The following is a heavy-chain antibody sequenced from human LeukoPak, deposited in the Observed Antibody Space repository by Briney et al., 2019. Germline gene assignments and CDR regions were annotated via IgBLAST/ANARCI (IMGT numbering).Heavy chain of an antibody. CDR1: GFTFSSYA. J-gene: IGHJ4*02. CDR2: ISYDGSNK. D-gene: IGHD6-19*01. V-gene: IGHV3-30*04. CDR3: ARDLYSSGGDY. Sequence: GGSLRLSCAASGFTFSSYAMHWVRQAPGKGLEWVAVISYDGSNKYYADSVKGRFTISRDNSKNTLYLQMNSLRAEDTAVYYCARDLYSSGGDYWGQGTLVTVSS.